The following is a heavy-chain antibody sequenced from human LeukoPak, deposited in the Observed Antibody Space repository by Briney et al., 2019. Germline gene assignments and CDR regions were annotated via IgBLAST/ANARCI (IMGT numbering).Heavy chain of an antibody. V-gene: IGHV3-33*08. CDR2: IWYDGSNK. CDR1: GFTFSSYS. CDR3: ARLDNVVVPADPLVVDV. D-gene: IGHD2-2*03. J-gene: IGHJ6*02. Sequence: GGSLRLSCAASGFTFSSYSMNWVRQAPGKGLEWVAVIWYDGSNKYYADSVKGRFTISRDNSKNTLYLQMNSLRAEDTAVYYCARLDNVVVPADPLVVDVWGQGTTVTVSS.